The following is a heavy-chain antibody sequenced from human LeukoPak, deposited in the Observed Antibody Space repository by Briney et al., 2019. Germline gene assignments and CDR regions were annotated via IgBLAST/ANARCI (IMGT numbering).Heavy chain of an antibody. Sequence: GASVKVSCKASGYTFTGYYMHWVRQAPGQGLEWMGWINPNSGGTNYAQKFQGRVTMTRDTSISTAYMELSRLRSDDMAVYYCARGGGGYCSSTSCYVLAFDIWGQGTMVTVSS. J-gene: IGHJ3*02. CDR1: GYTFTGYY. CDR3: ARGGGGYCSSTSCYVLAFDI. CDR2: INPNSGGT. V-gene: IGHV1-2*02. D-gene: IGHD2-2*01.